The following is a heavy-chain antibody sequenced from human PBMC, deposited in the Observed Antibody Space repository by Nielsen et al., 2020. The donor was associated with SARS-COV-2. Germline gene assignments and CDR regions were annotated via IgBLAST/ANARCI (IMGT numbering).Heavy chain of an antibody. Sequence: ASVKVSCKASGYTFTSYGISWVRQAPGQGLEWMGWISAYNGNTNYAQKLQGRVTMTTDTSTSTAYMELRSLRSDDTAVYYCARDGGRGYSYGYSYYGMDVWGQGTTVTVSS. CDR2: ISAYNGNT. D-gene: IGHD5-18*01. CDR3: ARDGGRGYSYGYSYYGMDV. V-gene: IGHV1-18*01. J-gene: IGHJ6*02. CDR1: GYTFTSYG.